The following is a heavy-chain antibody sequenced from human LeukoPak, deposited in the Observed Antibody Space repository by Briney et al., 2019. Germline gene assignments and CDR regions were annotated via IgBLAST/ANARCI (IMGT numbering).Heavy chain of an antibody. CDR3: GLYYYYYGMDV. J-gene: IGHJ6*02. Sequence: PSETLSLTCAVNGGSLSGYYWSWTRQPPGKGLEWIGEINHSGSTNYNPSLKSRVTISVDTSKNQFSLKLSSVTAADTAVYYCGLYYYYYGMDVWGQGTTVTVSS. CDR2: INHSGST. CDR1: GGSLSGYY. V-gene: IGHV4-34*01.